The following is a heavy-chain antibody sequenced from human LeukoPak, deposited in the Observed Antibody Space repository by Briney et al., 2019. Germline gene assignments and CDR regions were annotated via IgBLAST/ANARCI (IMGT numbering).Heavy chain of an antibody. CDR2: SSYSGSII. CDR1: GFTFSSYE. J-gene: IGHJ4*02. V-gene: IGHV3-48*03. D-gene: IGHD6-19*01. CDR3: AGCSGWYMGAPFDY. Sequence: GGSLRLSCAASGFTFSSYEMNWVRQAPGKGLEWVAYSSYSGSIIYYADSVKGRFTISRDNSKNLLYLQMSSLRAADTATYYCAGCSGWYMGAPFDYWGQGTLVTVSS.